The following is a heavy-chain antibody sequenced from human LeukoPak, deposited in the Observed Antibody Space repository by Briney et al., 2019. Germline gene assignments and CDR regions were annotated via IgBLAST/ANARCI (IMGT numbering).Heavy chain of an antibody. CDR1: GGSFSGYY. D-gene: IGHD3-22*01. Sequence: KPSETLSLTCAVYGGSFSGYYWSWIRQPPGKGLEWIGEINHSGSTNYNPSLKSRVTISVDTSKNQFSLKLSSVTAADTAVYYCARLTYYYGSSGYYYAFDIWGQGTMVTVSS. V-gene: IGHV4-34*01. CDR2: INHSGST. J-gene: IGHJ3*02. CDR3: ARLTYYYGSSGYYYAFDI.